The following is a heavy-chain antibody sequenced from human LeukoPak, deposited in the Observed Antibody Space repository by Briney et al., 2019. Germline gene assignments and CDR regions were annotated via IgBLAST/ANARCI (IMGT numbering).Heavy chain of an antibody. CDR3: ARETGGYCDY. J-gene: IGHJ4*02. Sequence: SETLSLTCTVSGDSISSSDHYWGWIRQPPGKGLEWIGSIYYSGSTYNNPSLKSRVTISVDTSMNQFSLKLSSVTAADTAVYYCARETGGYCDYWGQGTLVTVSS. CDR1: GDSISSSDHY. D-gene: IGHD2-21*01. V-gene: IGHV4-39*07. CDR2: IYYSGST.